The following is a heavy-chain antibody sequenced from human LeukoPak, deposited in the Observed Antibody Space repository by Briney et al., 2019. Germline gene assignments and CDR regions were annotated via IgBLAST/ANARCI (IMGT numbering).Heavy chain of an antibody. Sequence: SETLSLTCTVSGGSISSYYWSWIRQPPGKGLEWIGYIYTSGSTNYNPSLKSRVTISVDTSKNQFSLKLSSVTAADTAVYYCARLLSYDILTGYYNWRFDPWGQGTLVTVSS. D-gene: IGHD3-9*01. J-gene: IGHJ5*02. CDR1: GGSISSYY. V-gene: IGHV4-4*09. CDR2: IYTSGST. CDR3: ARLLSYDILTGYYNWRFDP.